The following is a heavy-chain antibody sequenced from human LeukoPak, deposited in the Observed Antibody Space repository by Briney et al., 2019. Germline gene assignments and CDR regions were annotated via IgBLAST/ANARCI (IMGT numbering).Heavy chain of an antibody. V-gene: IGHV4-38-2*02. CDR3: ARLSQSYYGSGSHPPPLDAFDI. J-gene: IGHJ3*02. CDR2: IYHNGST. CDR1: GYPISRGYY. Sequence: SETLSLTCTVSGYPISRGYYWGWIRQPPGKGLEWIGNIYHNGSTYYNPSLKSRVTISGDTSKNEFSLKLSSVTAADTAVYYCARLSQSYYGSGSHPPPLDAFDIWGQGTMVTVSS. D-gene: IGHD3-10*01.